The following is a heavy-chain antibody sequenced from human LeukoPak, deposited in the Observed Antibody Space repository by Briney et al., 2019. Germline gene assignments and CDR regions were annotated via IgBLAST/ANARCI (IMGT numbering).Heavy chain of an antibody. V-gene: IGHV3-23*01. CDR1: GFTFKEYG. CDR3: TKGDGGWYPIDY. D-gene: IGHD6-19*01. Sequence: GGSLRLSCAASGFTFKEYGMSWVRQAPGEGLEWVSTINENARNTHYADSVQGRFTISRDNSKNTLLLQMNSLRADDTALYYCTKGDGGWYPIDYWGQGTLVIVSS. CDR2: INENARNT. J-gene: IGHJ4*02.